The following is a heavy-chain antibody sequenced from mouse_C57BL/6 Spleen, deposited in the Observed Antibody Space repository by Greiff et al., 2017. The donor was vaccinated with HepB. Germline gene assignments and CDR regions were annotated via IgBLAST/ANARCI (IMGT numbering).Heavy chain of an antibody. CDR1: GFTFSDYG. CDR2: ISSGSSTI. Sequence: EVMLVESGGGLVKPGGSLKLSCAASGFTFSDYGMHWVRQAPEKGLEWVAYISSGSSTIYYADTVKGRFTISRDNAKNTLFLQMTSLRSEDTAMYYCARRYGKSFYAMDYWGQGTSATVSS. CDR3: ARRYGKSFYAMDY. V-gene: IGHV5-17*01. D-gene: IGHD2-1*01. J-gene: IGHJ4*01.